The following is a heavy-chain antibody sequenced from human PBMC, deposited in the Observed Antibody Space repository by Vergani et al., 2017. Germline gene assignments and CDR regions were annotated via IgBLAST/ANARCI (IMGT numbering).Heavy chain of an antibody. CDR2: IWYDGSNK. V-gene: IGHV3-33*01. D-gene: IGHD2-8*01. CDR1: GFTFSSYG. J-gene: IGHJ4*02. Sequence: QVQLVESGGGVVQPGRSLRLSCAASGFTFSSYGMHWVRQAPGKGLEWVAVIWYDGSNKYYADSVKGRFTISRDNSKNTLYLQMNSLRAEDTAMYFCARGLWDCTHIRCSPPSYWGQGTQVTVSS. CDR3: ARGLWDCTHIRCSPPSY.